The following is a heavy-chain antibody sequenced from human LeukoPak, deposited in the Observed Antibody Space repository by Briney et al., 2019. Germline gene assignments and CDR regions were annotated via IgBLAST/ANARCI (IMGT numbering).Heavy chain of an antibody. Sequence: ASVKVSCKASGYTFTGYYMHWVRQAPGQGLEWMGWINPNSGGTNYAQKFQGRVTMTRDTSISTAYMELSRLRSDDTAVYYCARKGMIRGVIKDFDYWGQGTLVTVSS. CDR3: ARKGMIRGVIKDFDY. CDR2: INPNSGGT. J-gene: IGHJ4*02. D-gene: IGHD3-10*01. CDR1: GYTFTGYY. V-gene: IGHV1-2*02.